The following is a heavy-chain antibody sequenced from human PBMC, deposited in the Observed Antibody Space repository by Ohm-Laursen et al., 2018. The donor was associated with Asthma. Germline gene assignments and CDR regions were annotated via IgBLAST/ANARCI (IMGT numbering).Heavy chain of an antibody. Sequence: SLRLSCAASGFTFSSYGMHWVRQAPGKGLEWVAVISYDGSNKYYADSVKGRFTISRDNSKNTLYLQMNNLRAEDTAVYYCARDRTNFDFWGQGTLVTVSS. CDR2: ISYDGSNK. J-gene: IGHJ4*02. V-gene: IGHV3-30*03. CDR3: ARDRTNFDF. CDR1: GFTFSSYG. D-gene: IGHD1-14*01.